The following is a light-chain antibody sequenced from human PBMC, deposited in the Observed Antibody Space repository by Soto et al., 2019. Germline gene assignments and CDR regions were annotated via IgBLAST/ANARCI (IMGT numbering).Light chain of an antibody. J-gene: IGLJ1*01. V-gene: IGLV2-8*01. CDR3: SSYAGSKGNV. CDR1: SSDVGGYNY. CDR2: EVS. Sequence: QSALTQPPSASGSPGQSVTISCTGTSSDVGGYNYVSWYQQHPGKVPKLMIYEVSKRPSGVPDRFSGSKSGNTASLTVSGLQAEDEADYYCSSYAGSKGNVFGTGTKVTVL.